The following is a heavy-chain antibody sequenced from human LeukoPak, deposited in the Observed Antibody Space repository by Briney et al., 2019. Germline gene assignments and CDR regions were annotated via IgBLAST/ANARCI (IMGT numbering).Heavy chain of an antibody. V-gene: IGHV3-23*03. J-gene: IGHJ4*02. Sequence: PGGSLRLSCAASGFTFSSYAMSWVRQAPGKGLEWVSVIYSGGNIYYIESVKGRFTISRDTSKNTLYLQMNSLRAEDTAVYFCAGRHCSGGGCYLAGADPFDYWGQGTLVTVSS. CDR2: IYSGGNI. CDR3: AGRHCSGGGCYLAGADPFDY. CDR1: GFTFSSYA. D-gene: IGHD2-15*01.